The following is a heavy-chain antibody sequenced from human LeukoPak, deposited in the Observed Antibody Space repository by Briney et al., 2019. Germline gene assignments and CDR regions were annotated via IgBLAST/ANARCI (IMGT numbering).Heavy chain of an antibody. CDR3: ARRSMVRGARNWFGP. CDR1: GGSFSGYY. D-gene: IGHD3-10*01. Sequence: PSETLSLTCAVYGGSFSGYYWSWIRQPPGKGLEWIGEINHSGSTNYNPSLKSRVTISVDTSKNQFSLKLSSVTAADTAVYYCARRSMVRGARNWFGPWGQGTLVTVSS. CDR2: INHSGST. J-gene: IGHJ5*02. V-gene: IGHV4-34*01.